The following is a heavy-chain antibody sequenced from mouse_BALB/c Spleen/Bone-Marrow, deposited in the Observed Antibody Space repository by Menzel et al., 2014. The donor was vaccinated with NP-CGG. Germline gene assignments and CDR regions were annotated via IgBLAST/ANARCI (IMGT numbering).Heavy chain of an antibody. J-gene: IGHJ4*01. D-gene: IGHD2-1*01. CDR2: TNPSTGYT. CDR3: ARGNYEAMDY. Sequence: QVQLQQSGAELAKPGASVKMSCKASGYTFTTYWMHWVKQRPGQGLEWIGYTNPSTGYTAYNQKFKDKATLTADKSSNTAYMQLSSLTSEDSAVYYCARGNYEAMDYWGQGTSVTVSS. CDR1: GYTFTTYW. V-gene: IGHV1-7*01.